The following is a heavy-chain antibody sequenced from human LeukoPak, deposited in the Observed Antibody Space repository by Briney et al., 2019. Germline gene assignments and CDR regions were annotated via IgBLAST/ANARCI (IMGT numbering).Heavy chain of an antibody. V-gene: IGHV3-33*08. CDR1: GFTFDDYG. CDR2: IWYDGSNK. CDR3: ARDPPYYYDSSGPGGLDY. J-gene: IGHJ4*02. Sequence: GGSLRLSCAASGFTFDDYGMSWVRQAPGMGLEWVAVIWYDGSNKYYADSVKGRFTISRDNSKNTLYLQMNSLRAEDTAVYYCARDPPYYYDSSGPGGLDYWGQGTLVTVSS. D-gene: IGHD3-22*01.